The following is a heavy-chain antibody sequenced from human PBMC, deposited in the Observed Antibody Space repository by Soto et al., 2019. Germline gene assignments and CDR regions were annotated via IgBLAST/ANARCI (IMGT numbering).Heavy chain of an antibody. J-gene: IGHJ4*02. CDR3: TTVGGYSGDYPNFDY. V-gene: IGHV4-59*01. CDR1: GSSISPFY. Sequence: SETLSLTCTVSGSSISPFYWSWIPQPPGKGLECIGYIYYTGSTKYNPSLKSRVTLSLGTSRNQLSLKLSSVTSADTAVYYCTTVGGYSGDYPNFDYWGPGTLVTVSS. D-gene: IGHD4-17*01. CDR2: IYYTGST.